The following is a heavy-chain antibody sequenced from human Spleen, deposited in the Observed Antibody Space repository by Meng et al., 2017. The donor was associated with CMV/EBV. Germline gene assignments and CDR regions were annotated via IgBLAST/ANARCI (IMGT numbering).Heavy chain of an antibody. V-gene: IGHV1-46*01. Sequence: ASVKVSCKASGYTFISYYMHWVRQAPGQGLEWMGIINPSGGSTSYAQKFQGRVTMTRDTSTSTVYMELSSLRSEDTAVYYCARARQAAADTTWFDPWGQGTLVTVS. J-gene: IGHJ5*02. CDR3: ARARQAAADTTWFDP. CDR1: GYTFISYY. D-gene: IGHD6-13*01. CDR2: INPSGGST.